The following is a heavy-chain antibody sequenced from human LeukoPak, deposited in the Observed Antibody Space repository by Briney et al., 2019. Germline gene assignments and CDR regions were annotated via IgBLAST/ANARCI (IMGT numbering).Heavy chain of an antibody. J-gene: IGHJ5*02. CDR2: IYYTGTT. D-gene: IGHD3-22*01. CDR1: GDSISSSY. CDR3: ARGFYDSSGYSNCFDP. V-gene: IGHV4-59*01. Sequence: SETLSLTCTVSGDSISSSYWSWIRQPPGKTLEWIGYIYYTGTTNYNSSLKSRVTMSIDTSKNQFSLNLNSVTAADTAVYHCARGFYDSSGYSNCFDPWGQGTLVTVSS.